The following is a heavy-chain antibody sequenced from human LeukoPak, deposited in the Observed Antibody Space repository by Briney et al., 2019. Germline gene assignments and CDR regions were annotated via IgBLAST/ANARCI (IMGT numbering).Heavy chain of an antibody. CDR2: INPSGGST. J-gene: IGHJ3*02. CDR3: ARDIELARDAFDI. CDR1: GYTFTSYY. D-gene: IGHD5-24*01. Sequence: ASVTVSCKASGYTFTSYYMHWVRQAPGQGLEWMGIINPSGGSTSYAQKFQGRVTMTRDTSTSTVYMELSSLRSEDTAVYYCARDIELARDAFDIWGQGKMVTVSS. V-gene: IGHV1-46*01.